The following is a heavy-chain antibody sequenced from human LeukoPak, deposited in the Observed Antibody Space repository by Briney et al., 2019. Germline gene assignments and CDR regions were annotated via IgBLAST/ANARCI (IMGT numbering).Heavy chain of an antibody. J-gene: IGHJ4*02. V-gene: IGHV4-61*05. CDR3: ARAGGGILDFDY. Sequence: KPSETLSLTCTVSGGSISSSSYYWGWIRQPPGKGLEWIGYIYYSGSTNYNPSLKSRVTISVDTSKNQFSLKLSSVTAADTAVYYCARAGGGILDFDYWGQGTLVTVSS. CDR2: IYYSGST. CDR1: GGSISSSSYY. D-gene: IGHD2-15*01.